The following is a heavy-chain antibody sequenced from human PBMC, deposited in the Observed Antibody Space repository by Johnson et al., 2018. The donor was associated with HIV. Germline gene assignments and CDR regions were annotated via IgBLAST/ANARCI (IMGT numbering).Heavy chain of an antibody. V-gene: IGHV3-30*03. CDR1: GFTVSSNY. CDR2: ISYDGSNK. J-gene: IGHJ3*02. D-gene: IGHD6-6*01. CDR3: ASSPMRYSSSAYAFDI. Sequence: VQLVESGGGLVQPGGSLRLSCAASGFTVSSNYMSWVRQAPGKGLEWVAVISYDGSNKYYADSVKGRFTISRDNSKNTLYLQMNSLRAEDTAVYYCASSPMRYSSSAYAFDIWGQGTMVTVSS.